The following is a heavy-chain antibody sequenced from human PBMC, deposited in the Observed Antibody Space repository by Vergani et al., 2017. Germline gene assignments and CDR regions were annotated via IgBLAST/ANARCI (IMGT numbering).Heavy chain of an antibody. J-gene: IGHJ2*01. V-gene: IGHV4-59*01. D-gene: IGHD3-22*01. CDR1: GGSISSYY. Sequence: QVQLQESGPGLVKPSETLSLTCTVSGGSISSYYWSWIRQPPGKGLEWIGYIYYSGSTNYNPSLKSRVTISVDPSKNQFSLKLSSVTAADTAVYYCARNLGAMIVVADWYFDLGGGG. CDR3: ARNLGAMIVVADWYFDL. CDR2: IYYSGST.